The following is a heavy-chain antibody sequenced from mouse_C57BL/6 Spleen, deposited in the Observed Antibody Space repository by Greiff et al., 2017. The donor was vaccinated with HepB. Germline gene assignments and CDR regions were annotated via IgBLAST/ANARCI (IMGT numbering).Heavy chain of an antibody. CDR2: ISYDGSN. J-gene: IGHJ3*01. CDR1: GYSITSGYY. Sequence: EVKLQESGPGLVKPSQSLSLTCSVTGYSITSGYYWNWIRQFPGNKLEWMGYISYDGSNNYNPSLKNRISITRDTSKNQFFLKLNSVTTEDTATYYCARDHYYGSSYEAYWGQGTLVTVSA. CDR3: ARDHYYGSSYEAY. D-gene: IGHD1-1*01. V-gene: IGHV3-6*01.